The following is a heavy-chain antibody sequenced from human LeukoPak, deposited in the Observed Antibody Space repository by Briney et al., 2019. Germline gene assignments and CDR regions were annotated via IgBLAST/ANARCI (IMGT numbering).Heavy chain of an antibody. CDR3: ATLTVATSFGY. J-gene: IGHJ4*02. CDR1: GFSFSVYE. D-gene: IGHD4-17*01. Sequence: GGSLRLSRAASGFSFSVYEMHWVRQAPGKGLGWISDISSSGTTTYYADSVKGRFTISRDNAKNSLYLQMNSLRAEDTAVYYCATLTVATSFGYWGQGTLVTVSS. V-gene: IGHV3-48*03. CDR2: ISSSGTTT.